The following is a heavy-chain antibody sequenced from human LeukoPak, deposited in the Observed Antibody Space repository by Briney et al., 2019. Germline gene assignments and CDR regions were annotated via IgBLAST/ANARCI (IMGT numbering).Heavy chain of an antibody. CDR1: GFTFSSYA. Sequence: GRSLRLSCAASGFTFSSYAMHWVRQAPGKGLEWVAVISYDGSNKYYADSVKGRFTISRDNSKNTLYLQMNSLRAEDTAVYYCARGLSVVVTAPSDYWGQGTLVTVSS. D-gene: IGHD2-21*02. V-gene: IGHV3-30-3*01. CDR3: ARGLSVVVTAPSDY. J-gene: IGHJ4*02. CDR2: ISYDGSNK.